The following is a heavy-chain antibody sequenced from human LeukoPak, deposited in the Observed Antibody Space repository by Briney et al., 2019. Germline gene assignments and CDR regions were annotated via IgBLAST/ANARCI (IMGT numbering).Heavy chain of an antibody. CDR2: ISYDGSNK. D-gene: IGHD3-9*01. V-gene: IGHV3-30*04. CDR3: ARGPDYDILADYFDY. CDR1: GFTFSNYA. Sequence: GGSLRLSCAASGFTFSNYALHWVRQAPGKGLEWVAVISYDGSNKFYADSVSGRFTISRDNSKNTLFLQMNSLTPEDTAVYYCARGPDYDILADYFDYWGQGTLVTVSS. J-gene: IGHJ4*02.